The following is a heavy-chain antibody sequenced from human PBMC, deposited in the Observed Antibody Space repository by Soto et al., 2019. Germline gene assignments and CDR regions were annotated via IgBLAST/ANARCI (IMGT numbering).Heavy chain of an antibody. CDR1: GYTFTGYY. CDR3: ARGESGYYPADAFDI. Sequence: ASVKVSCKASGYTFTGYYMHWVRQAPGQGLEWMGWINPNSGGTNYAQKFQGRVTMTRDTSISTAYMELSRLRSDDTAVYYCARGESGYYPADAFDIWGQGTMVTVSS. D-gene: IGHD3-22*01. CDR2: INPNSGGT. J-gene: IGHJ3*02. V-gene: IGHV1-2*02.